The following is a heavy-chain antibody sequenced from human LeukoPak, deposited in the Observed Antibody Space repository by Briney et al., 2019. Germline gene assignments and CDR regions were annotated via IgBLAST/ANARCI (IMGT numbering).Heavy chain of an antibody. D-gene: IGHD3-22*01. CDR3: ARGITMIVVGPRGYYYYYMDV. CDR2: ISGSGGST. Sequence: PGGSLRLSCAASGFTFSSYAMSWVRQAPGKGLEWVSAISGSGGSTYYADSVKGRFTISRDNSKNTLYLQMNSLRAEDTAVYYCARGITMIVVGPRGYYYYYMDVWGKGTTVTVSS. V-gene: IGHV3-23*01. J-gene: IGHJ6*03. CDR1: GFTFSSYA.